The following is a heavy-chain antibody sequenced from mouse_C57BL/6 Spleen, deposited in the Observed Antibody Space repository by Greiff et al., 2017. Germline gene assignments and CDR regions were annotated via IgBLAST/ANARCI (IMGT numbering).Heavy chain of an antibody. CDR1: GYTFTSYW. J-gene: IGHJ2*01. V-gene: IGHV1-55*01. CDR3: AREAGTEYYFDD. D-gene: IGHD3-3*01. Sequence: QVQLKQSGAELVKPGASVKLSCKASGYTFTSYWITWVKQRPGQGLAWIGDIYPGSGSTNYNEKFNVKATLTVDTSSSTAYMQRSSLKSEDSAVYYCAREAGTEYYFDDWGKGTTLTVSS. CDR2: IYPGSGST.